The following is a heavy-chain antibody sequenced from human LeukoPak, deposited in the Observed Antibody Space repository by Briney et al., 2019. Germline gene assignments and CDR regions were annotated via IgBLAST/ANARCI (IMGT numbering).Heavy chain of an antibody. CDR3: ARGDDFSGDY. Sequence: PGGSLRLCCAASGFTFSTYWMSWVRQAPGKGLEWVANIHQDGNEKYYVNSVKGRFTISRDNAKSYLYLQMNSLRVEDTAVYYCARGDDFSGDYWGQGTLVTVSS. CDR2: IHQDGNEK. CDR1: GFTFSTYW. V-gene: IGHV3-7*04. J-gene: IGHJ4*02. D-gene: IGHD2-21*02.